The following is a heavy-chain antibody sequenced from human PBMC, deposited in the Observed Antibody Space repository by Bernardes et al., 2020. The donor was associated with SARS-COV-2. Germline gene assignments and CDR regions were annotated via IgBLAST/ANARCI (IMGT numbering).Heavy chain of an antibody. D-gene: IGHD2-15*01. CDR2: VDDRGTT. V-gene: IGHV4-39*01. Sequence: ETLSLTSSAAGGSLTNSSLYWAWLRQSPGKGREYIGNVDDRGTTYYNPSLKSRVTISIDTSTNQFYLDLKSVTATDTAIYYCATHVASVVAAGFWGQGTLVTVSS. J-gene: IGHJ4*02. CDR1: GGSLTNSSLY. CDR3: ATHVASVVAAGF.